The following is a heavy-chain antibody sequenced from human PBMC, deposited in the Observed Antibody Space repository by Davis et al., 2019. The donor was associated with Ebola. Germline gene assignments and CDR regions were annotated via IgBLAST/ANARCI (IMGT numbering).Heavy chain of an antibody. V-gene: IGHV3-21*01. D-gene: IGHD4-17*01. CDR1: GFNFSSYT. J-gene: IGHJ6*02. CDR2: ISSSSSYI. CDR3: ARMDYGDYYGMDV. Sequence: GESLKISCAASGFNFSSYTMNWVRQAPGKGLEWVSSISSSSSYIYYADSVKGRFTISRDNAKNSLYLQMNSLRAEDTAVYYCARMDYGDYYGMDVWGQGTTVTVSS.